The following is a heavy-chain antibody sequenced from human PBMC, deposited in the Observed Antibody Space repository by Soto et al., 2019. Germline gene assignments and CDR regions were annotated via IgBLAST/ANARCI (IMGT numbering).Heavy chain of an antibody. J-gene: IGHJ4*02. CDR3: ATVHGTSRSFDY. D-gene: IGHD6-13*01. Sequence: EVQILESGGGLVQPGGSLRLSCAASGFTFSMSAMSWVRQAPGKGLEWVSTTGLNGRTTYYADSVKGRFTVSRDNSKNTLDLQMNSLRAEDTAVYYCATVHGTSRSFDYWGQGTLVNVSS. CDR1: GFTFSMSA. CDR2: TGLNGRTT. V-gene: IGHV3-23*01.